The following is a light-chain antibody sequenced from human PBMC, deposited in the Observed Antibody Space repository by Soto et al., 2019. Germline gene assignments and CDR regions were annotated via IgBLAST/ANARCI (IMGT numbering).Light chain of an antibody. CDR1: QNINNW. V-gene: IGKV1-5*01. J-gene: IGKJ4*01. CDR3: QQYNAN. Sequence: DIQMTQSPSTLSASVGDRVTITCRASQNINNWLAWYQLKPGKAPKVLIYDASSLQSGVPHRFSGSGSGTEFTLTINSLQPDDFATYFCQQYNANFGGGTKVEIK. CDR2: DAS.